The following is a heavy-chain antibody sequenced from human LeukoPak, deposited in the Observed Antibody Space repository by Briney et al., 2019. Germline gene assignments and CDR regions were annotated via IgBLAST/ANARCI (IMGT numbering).Heavy chain of an antibody. J-gene: IGHJ3*02. V-gene: IGHV3-13*01. Sequence: GGSLRLSCAASGFTFSSYDMHWVRQATGKGLEWVSAIGTAGDTYYPGSVKGRFTISRENAKNSLYLQMNSLRAGDTAVYYCARGPTEGAFDIWGQGTMVTVSS. CDR2: IGTAGDT. CDR1: GFTFSSYD. CDR3: ARGPTEGAFDI.